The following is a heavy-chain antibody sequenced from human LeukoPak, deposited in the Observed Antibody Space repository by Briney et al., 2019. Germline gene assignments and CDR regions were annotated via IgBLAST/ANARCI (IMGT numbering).Heavy chain of an antibody. CDR2: ISYDGSNK. CDR3: ARDDYDSSGYYLYGLN. J-gene: IGHJ4*02. D-gene: IGHD3-22*01. V-gene: IGHV3-30-3*01. Sequence: GRSLRLSCAASGFTFSSYAMHWVRQAPGKGLEWVAVISYDGSNKYYADSVKGRFTISRDNSKNTPYLQMNSLRAEDTAVYYCARDDYDSSGYYLYGLNWGQGTLVTVSS. CDR1: GFTFSSYA.